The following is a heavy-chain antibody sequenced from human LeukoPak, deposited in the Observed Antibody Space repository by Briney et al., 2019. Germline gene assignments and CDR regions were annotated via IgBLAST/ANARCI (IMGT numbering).Heavy chain of an antibody. CDR3: ARDRGPYYDYYYYYMDV. V-gene: IGHV4-34*01. Sequence: SSETLSLTCAVYGGSFSGYYWSWIRQPPGKGLEWIGSIYYSGSTYYNPSLKSRVTISVDTSKNQFSLKLSSVTAADTAVYYCARDRGPYYDYYYYYMDVWGKGTTVTVSS. CDR1: GGSFSGYY. D-gene: IGHD3-3*01. CDR2: IYYSGST. J-gene: IGHJ6*03.